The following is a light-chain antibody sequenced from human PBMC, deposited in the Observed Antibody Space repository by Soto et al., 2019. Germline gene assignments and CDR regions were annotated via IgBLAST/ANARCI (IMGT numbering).Light chain of an antibody. Sequence: EIVMTKSPATLSVSPGERANLSCRASQSVSSNLAWYQQKPGQAPRLLIYGASTRATGIPARFSGSGSGTEFTLTISSLQSEDFAVYYCQQYNNWPPWTFGQGTKVDI. CDR1: QSVSSN. V-gene: IGKV3-15*01. CDR2: GAS. CDR3: QQYNNWPPWT. J-gene: IGKJ1*01.